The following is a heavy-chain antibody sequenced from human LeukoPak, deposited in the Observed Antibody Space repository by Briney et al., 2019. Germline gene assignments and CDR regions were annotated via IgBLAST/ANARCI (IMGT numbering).Heavy chain of an antibody. CDR2: ISYDGSNK. D-gene: IGHD3-10*01. Sequence: PGGPLRLSCAASGFTFSSYGMHWVRQAPGKGLEWVAVISYDGSNKYYADSVKGRFTISRDNSKNTLYLQMNSLRAEDTAVYYCAKGQPSGWFGELLLGDYWGQGTLVTVSS. CDR1: GFTFSSYG. CDR3: AKGQPSGWFGELLLGDY. J-gene: IGHJ4*02. V-gene: IGHV3-30*18.